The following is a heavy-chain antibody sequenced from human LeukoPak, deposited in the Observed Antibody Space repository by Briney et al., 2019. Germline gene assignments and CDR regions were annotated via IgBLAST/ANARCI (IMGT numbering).Heavy chain of an antibody. J-gene: IGHJ4*02. CDR1: GFTFSSYE. Sequence: GGSLRLSSAASGFTFSSYEMNWVRQAPGKGLEWVSYISSSGSTIYYADSVKGRFTISRDNAKNSLYLQMNSLRAEDTAVYYCARDRRYCSGGSCYFPPRWGQGTLVTVSS. CDR3: ARDRRYCSGGSCYFPPR. D-gene: IGHD2-15*01. CDR2: ISSSGSTI. V-gene: IGHV3-48*03.